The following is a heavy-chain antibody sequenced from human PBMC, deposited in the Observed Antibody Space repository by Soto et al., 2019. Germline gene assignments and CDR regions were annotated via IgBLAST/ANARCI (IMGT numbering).Heavy chain of an antibody. D-gene: IGHD6-13*01. Sequence: GGSLRLSCAASGFTFSSYGMHWVRQAPGKGLERVAVISYDGSNKYYADSVKGRFTISRDNSKNTLYLQMNSLRAEDTAVYYCAKDPVPLRSIAAAAGLGWFDPWGQGTLVTVSS. CDR3: AKDPVPLRSIAAAAGLGWFDP. CDR1: GFTFSSYG. J-gene: IGHJ5*02. CDR2: ISYDGSNK. V-gene: IGHV3-30*18.